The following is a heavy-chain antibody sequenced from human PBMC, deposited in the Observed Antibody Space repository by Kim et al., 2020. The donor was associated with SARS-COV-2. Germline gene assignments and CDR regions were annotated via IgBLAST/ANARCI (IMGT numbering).Heavy chain of an antibody. J-gene: IGHJ4*02. D-gene: IGHD3-10*01. CDR3: ARGPGFGELLPFDY. V-gene: IGHV4-59*09. Sequence: NPSLKSRVTISVDKSKNQFSLKLSSVTAADTAVYYCARGPGFGELLPFDYWGQGTLVTVSS.